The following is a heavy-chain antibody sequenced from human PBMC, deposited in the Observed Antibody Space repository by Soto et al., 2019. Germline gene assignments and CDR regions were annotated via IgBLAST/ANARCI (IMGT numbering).Heavy chain of an antibody. CDR3: AREAGNCSGDCHQFDH. D-gene: IGHD2-21*02. V-gene: IGHV4-59*01. CDR1: GGSISTYY. Sequence: SETLSLTCTVSGGSISTYYWSWIRQPPGGGLQWIGYIYYNGITNYNPSLKSRVTISMDASKSQFSLKVNSVTVADTAVYYCAREAGNCSGDCHQFDHWGQGTLVTVSS. CDR2: IYYNGIT. J-gene: IGHJ4*02.